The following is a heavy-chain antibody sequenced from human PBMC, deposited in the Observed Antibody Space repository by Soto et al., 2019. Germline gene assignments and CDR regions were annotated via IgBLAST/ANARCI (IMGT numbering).Heavy chain of an antibody. Sequence: AETLSLTCAVYGGSFSGYYWSWIRQPPGKGLEWIGEINHSGSTNYNPSLKSRVTISVDTSKNQFSPKLSSVTAADTAVYYCARGQLWSGYYTPFDYWGQGTLVTVSS. CDR3: ARGQLWSGYYTPFDY. V-gene: IGHV4-34*01. D-gene: IGHD3-3*01. CDR1: GGSFSGYY. J-gene: IGHJ4*02. CDR2: INHSGST.